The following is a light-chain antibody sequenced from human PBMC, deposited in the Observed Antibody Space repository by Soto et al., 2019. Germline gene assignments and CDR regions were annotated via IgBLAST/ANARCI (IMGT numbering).Light chain of an antibody. J-gene: IGKJ2*01. CDR3: QQSNNWPYT. Sequence: EIVMTQSPGTLSVSPGERATLSCRASQSVSHNLAWYQQKPGQAPRLLFYGASTRATGIPARFSGSGSGTDFTLTISSLQSEDFAVYYCQQSNNWPYTFGQGTKLEI. CDR2: GAS. V-gene: IGKV3-15*01. CDR1: QSVSHN.